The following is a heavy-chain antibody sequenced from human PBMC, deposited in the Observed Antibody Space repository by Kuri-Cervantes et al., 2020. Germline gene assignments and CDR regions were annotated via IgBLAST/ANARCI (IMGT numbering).Heavy chain of an antibody. CDR2: ISGSGGNT. D-gene: IGHD3-9*01. CDR3: ARAIYFDRYYYMDV. J-gene: IGHJ6*03. CDR1: GFTFSSYA. V-gene: IGHV3-23*01. Sequence: GESLKISCAASGFTFSSYAMSWVRQAPGKGLEWVSVISGSGGNTYYAESVKGRVTISRDNSKNTLYVEMDSLRAGDTAVYYCARAIYFDRYYYMDVWGTGSTVTV.